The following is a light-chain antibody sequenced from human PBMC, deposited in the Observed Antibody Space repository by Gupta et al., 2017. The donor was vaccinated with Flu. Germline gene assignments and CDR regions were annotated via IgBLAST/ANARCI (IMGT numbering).Light chain of an antibody. CDR1: NSNIGRNT. J-gene: IGLJ3*02. Sequence: QSLLTQPPSSSGTPGQRVTISCSGSNSNIGRNTLSWYQQLPGAAPKLIIQNDNQRPSGFPVRFSGSKAGTSAPLTISGLHSEDEGDFYCATGDDSRNGQVFGGGTRLTVL. V-gene: IGLV1-44*01. CDR3: ATGDDSRNGQV. CDR2: NDN.